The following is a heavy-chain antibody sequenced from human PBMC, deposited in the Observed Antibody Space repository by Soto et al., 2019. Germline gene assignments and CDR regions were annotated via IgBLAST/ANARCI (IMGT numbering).Heavy chain of an antibody. CDR3: ARSRGYDYYYFDY. CDR2: IYYSGGT. J-gene: IGHJ4*02. D-gene: IGHD5-12*01. V-gene: IGHV4-31*02. Sequence: WTWIRQHPGKGLEWFGYIYYSGGTYYNPSLKSRVTLSVDTSKNQFSLKLSSVTAADTAVYYCARSRGYDYYYFDYWGQGTLVTVSS.